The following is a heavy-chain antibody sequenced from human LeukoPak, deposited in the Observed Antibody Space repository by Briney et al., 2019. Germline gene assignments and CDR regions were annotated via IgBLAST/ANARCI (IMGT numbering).Heavy chain of an antibody. Sequence: SETLSLTCTVSGYSISSGYYWGWIRQPPGKGLEWIGSIYHSGSTYYNPSLKSRVTISVDRSKNQFSLKLSSVTAADTAVYYCAGIAAAGTLDYWGQGTLVTVSS. CDR3: AGIAAAGTLDY. CDR1: GYSISSGYY. D-gene: IGHD6-13*01. J-gene: IGHJ4*02. CDR2: IYHSGST. V-gene: IGHV4-38-2*02.